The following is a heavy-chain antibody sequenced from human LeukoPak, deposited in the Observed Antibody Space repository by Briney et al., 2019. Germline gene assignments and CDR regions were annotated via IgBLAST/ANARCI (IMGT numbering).Heavy chain of an antibody. Sequence: ASVKVSCNASGYTFTSYDINWVRQATGQGLEWMVWMNPNSGNTGYAQKFQGRVTMTRNTSISTAYMELSSLRSEDTAVYYCARGYVVYYYYYGMDVWGQGTTVTVSS. CDR3: ARGYVVYYYYYGMDV. J-gene: IGHJ6*02. V-gene: IGHV1-8*01. CDR2: MNPNSGNT. D-gene: IGHD2-15*01. CDR1: GYTFTSYD.